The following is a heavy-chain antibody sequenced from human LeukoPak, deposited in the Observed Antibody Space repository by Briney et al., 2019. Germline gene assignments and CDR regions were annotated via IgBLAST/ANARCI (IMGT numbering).Heavy chain of an antibody. D-gene: IGHD3-22*01. CDR2: TYYRSKWYN. Sequence: SQTLSLTCDISGDSVSSNSATWNWIRQSPSRGLEWLGRTYYRSKWYNDYAVSVKSRITINPDTSKNQFSLQLNSVTPEDTAVYFCARGYYDSSGYSRGAFDIWGQGTMVTVSS. CDR1: GDSVSSNSAT. V-gene: IGHV6-1*01. CDR3: ARGYYDSSGYSRGAFDI. J-gene: IGHJ3*02.